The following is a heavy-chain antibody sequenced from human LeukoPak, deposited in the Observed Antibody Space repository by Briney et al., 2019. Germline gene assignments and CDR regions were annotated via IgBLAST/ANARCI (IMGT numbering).Heavy chain of an antibody. J-gene: IGHJ4*02. Sequence: GGSLRLSCAASGFTFSSYAMSWVRQAPGKGLEWVSAISGSGGSTYYADSVEGRFTISRDNSKNTLYLQMNSLRAEDTAVYYCAKEVYGYVWGSPGFDYWGQGTLVTVSS. V-gene: IGHV3-23*01. D-gene: IGHD3-16*01. CDR3: AKEVYGYVWGSPGFDY. CDR1: GFTFSSYA. CDR2: ISGSGGST.